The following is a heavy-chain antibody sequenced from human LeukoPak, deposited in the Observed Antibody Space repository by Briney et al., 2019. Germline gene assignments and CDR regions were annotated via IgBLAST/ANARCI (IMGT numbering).Heavy chain of an antibody. CDR3: AKRGYCTNGVCPQDY. CDR1: GFTFSSYW. D-gene: IGHD2-8*01. J-gene: IGHJ4*02. Sequence: GGSLRLSCAASGFTFSSYWMSWVRQAPGKGLEWVANIKQDGSEKYYVDSVKGRFTISRDNAKNSLYLQMNSLRAEDTAIYYCAKRGYCTNGVCPQDYWGQGTLVTVSS. CDR2: IKQDGSEK. V-gene: IGHV3-7*03.